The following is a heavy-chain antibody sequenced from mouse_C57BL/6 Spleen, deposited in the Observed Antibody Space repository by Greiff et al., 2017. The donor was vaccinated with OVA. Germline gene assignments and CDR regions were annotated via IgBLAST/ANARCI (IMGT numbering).Heavy chain of an antibody. V-gene: IGHV2-9-1*01. CDR3: ARDYGSSPFAY. D-gene: IGHD1-1*01. J-gene: IGHJ3*01. CDR1: GFSLTSYA. CDR2: IWNGGGT. Sequence: VQGVESGPGLVAPSQSLSITCTVSGFSLTSYAISWVRQPPGKGLEWLGVIWNGGGTNYNSALKSRLSISKDNSKSQVFLKMNSLQTDDTARYYCARDYGSSPFAYWGQGTLVTVSA.